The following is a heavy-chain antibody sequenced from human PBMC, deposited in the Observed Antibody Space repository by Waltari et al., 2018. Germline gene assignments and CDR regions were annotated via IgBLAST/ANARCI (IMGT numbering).Heavy chain of an antibody. V-gene: IGHV3-30*02. CDR3: AREGLRPNTEDYRGNGAYDF. J-gene: IGHJ3*01. CDR2: RRIEERDR. D-gene: IGHD2-8*01. CDR1: GLDFKIYN. Sequence: QVQLVESGGGVVQTGESLRLSCTVSGLDFKIYNMHWIRQTPGRGLAWDAFRRIEERDRRYADSVRGRFIISRDNSKYTLYLDMYSLRPDDSAVYYCAREGLRPNTEDYRGNGAYDFWGRGTKVTVSS.